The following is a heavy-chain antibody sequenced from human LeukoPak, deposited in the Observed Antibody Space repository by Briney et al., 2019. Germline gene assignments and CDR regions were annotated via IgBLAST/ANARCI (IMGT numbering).Heavy chain of an antibody. CDR3: ANRDKDY. V-gene: IGHV3-30-3*01. J-gene: IGHJ4*02. CDR1: GFTFSSYA. Sequence: GGSLRLSCAASGFTFSSYAMHWVRQAPGKGLEWVAVISYDGSNKYYADSVKGRFTISRDNSKNTLYLQMNSLRPEDTAVYYCANRDKDYWGQGTLVTVSS. CDR2: ISYDGSNK.